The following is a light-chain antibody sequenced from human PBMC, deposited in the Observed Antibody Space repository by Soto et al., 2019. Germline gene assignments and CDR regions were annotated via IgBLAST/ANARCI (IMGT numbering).Light chain of an antibody. CDR1: QNIKSN. Sequence: DIVMTQSPATLSVSPGERATLSCRASQNIKSNLDWYQQKPGQAPRLLIYGPSSRATGIPARFSGSGSGTEFTLTISSLQSEDLAVYYGQQYNNWPLTFGGGTKLEIK. CDR3: QQYNNWPLT. CDR2: GPS. V-gene: IGKV3-15*01. J-gene: IGKJ4*01.